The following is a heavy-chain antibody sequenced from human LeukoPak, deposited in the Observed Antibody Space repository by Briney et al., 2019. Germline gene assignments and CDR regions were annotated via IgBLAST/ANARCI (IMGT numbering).Heavy chain of an antibody. D-gene: IGHD2-15*01. Sequence: GGSLRLSCAASGFTVSSNYMSWVRQAPGKGLEWVSVIYSGGSTYYADSVKGRFTISRDNSKNTLYLQMNSLRAEDTAVYYCARMVQGSWVDYWGQGTLVTVSS. CDR3: ARMVQGSWVDY. CDR2: IYSGGST. J-gene: IGHJ4*02. V-gene: IGHV3-53*01. CDR1: GFTVSSNY.